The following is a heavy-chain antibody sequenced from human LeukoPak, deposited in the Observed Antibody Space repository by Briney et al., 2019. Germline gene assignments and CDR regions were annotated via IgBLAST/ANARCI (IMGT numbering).Heavy chain of an antibody. CDR1: GFRFSDFT. J-gene: IGHJ5*02. D-gene: IGHD3-16*01. Sequence: AGGSLRLSCAASGFRFSDFTMTWVRQAPGKGPEWVSAIGGRGGSTYYADSLGGRFTISRDNSKDMVYPQMNSLKVEDTATYYCGKEGGAWGQGTKVTVSS. CDR3: GKEGGA. CDR2: IGGRGGST. V-gene: IGHV3-23*01.